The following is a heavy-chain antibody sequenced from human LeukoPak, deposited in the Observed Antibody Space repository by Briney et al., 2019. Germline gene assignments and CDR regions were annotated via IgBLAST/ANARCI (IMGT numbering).Heavy chain of an antibody. Sequence: VASVKVSCKASGYTFTSYDINWVRQATGQGLEWMGWMNPNSGNTGYAQKFQGRVTITRNTSISTAYMELSSLRSEDTAVYYCARGFSWVQLQDYWGQGTLVTVSS. V-gene: IGHV1-8*03. D-gene: IGHD6-13*01. J-gene: IGHJ4*02. CDR3: ARGFSWVQLQDY. CDR1: GYTFTSYD. CDR2: MNPNSGNT.